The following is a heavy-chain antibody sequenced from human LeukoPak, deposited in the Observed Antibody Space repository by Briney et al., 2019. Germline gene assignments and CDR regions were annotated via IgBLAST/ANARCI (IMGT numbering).Heavy chain of an antibody. D-gene: IGHD1-26*01. CDR1: GYTFTGYY. Sequence: ASVKVSCKASGYTFTGYYMHWVRQAPGQGLEWMGWINPNSGGTNYAQKFQGRVTMTRDTSISTAYMELSSLRSEDTAVYYCARGSNLRKWELLLGVWFDPWGQGTLVTVSS. CDR2: INPNSGGT. CDR3: ARGSNLRKWELLLGVWFDP. V-gene: IGHV1-2*02. J-gene: IGHJ5*02.